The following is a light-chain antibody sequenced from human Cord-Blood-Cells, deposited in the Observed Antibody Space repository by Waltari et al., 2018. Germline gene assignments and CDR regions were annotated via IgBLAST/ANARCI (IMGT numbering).Light chain of an antibody. Sequence: EIVLTQSPATLSLSPGERATLYCRASQSVSRYLAWYQQKPGQAPRLLIYDAYNRATGIPPRFSASGSGTDFTLTISSLEPEDFAVYYCQQRSNWPLTFGGGTKVVIK. CDR2: DAY. V-gene: IGKV3-11*01. CDR1: QSVSRY. J-gene: IGKJ4*01. CDR3: QQRSNWPLT.